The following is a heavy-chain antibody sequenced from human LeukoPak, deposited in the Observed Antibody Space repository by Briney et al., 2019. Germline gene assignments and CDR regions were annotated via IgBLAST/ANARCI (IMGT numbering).Heavy chain of an antibody. CDR1: GGTFSSYA. CDR2: IIPIFGTA. Sequence: GASVKVSCKASGGTFSSYAISWVRQAPGQGLEWMGGIIPIFGTANYAQKFQGRVTITTDESTSTAYMELSSLRSEDTAVYYCARATRSLYYSSSWRLDYWGQGTLVTVSS. V-gene: IGHV1-69*05. J-gene: IGHJ4*02. CDR3: ARATRSLYYSSSWRLDY. D-gene: IGHD6-13*01.